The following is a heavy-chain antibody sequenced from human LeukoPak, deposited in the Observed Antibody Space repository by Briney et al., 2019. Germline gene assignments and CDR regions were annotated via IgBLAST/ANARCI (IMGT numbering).Heavy chain of an antibody. CDR3: ARVKTPGWYGVY. Sequence: GGSLRLSCAASGFIFSSYGMNWVRQAPGKGLEWVANIKQDGSEKYYVDSVKGRFTISRDNAKNSLYLQMNSLRAEDTAVYYCARVKTPGWYGVYWGQGTLVTVSS. J-gene: IGHJ4*02. V-gene: IGHV3-7*01. D-gene: IGHD6-19*01. CDR1: GFIFSSYG. CDR2: IKQDGSEK.